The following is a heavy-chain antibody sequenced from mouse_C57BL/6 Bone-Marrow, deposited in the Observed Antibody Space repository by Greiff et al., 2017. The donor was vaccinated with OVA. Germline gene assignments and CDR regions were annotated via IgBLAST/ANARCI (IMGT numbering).Heavy chain of an antibody. D-gene: IGHD2-2*01. CDR2: IDPSDSYT. CDR1: GYTFTSYW. CDR3: ARGVGLPPYAMDY. V-gene: IGHV1-69*01. Sequence: VQLQQPGAELVMPGASVKLSCKASGYTFTSYWMPWVKQRPGPGLEWIGEIDPSDSYTNYTQKFKGKSTLTVDKPSSTTYMQLSSLTSEDSAVYYCARGVGLPPYAMDYWGQGTSVTVAS. J-gene: IGHJ4*01.